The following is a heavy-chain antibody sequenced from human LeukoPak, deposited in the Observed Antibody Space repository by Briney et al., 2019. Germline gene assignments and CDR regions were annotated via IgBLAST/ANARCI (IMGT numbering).Heavy chain of an antibody. D-gene: IGHD3-10*01. V-gene: IGHV1-18*01. CDR1: GYTFTSYG. Sequence: SVKVSCKASGYTFTSYGISWVRQAPGQGLEWMGWISAYNGNTNYAQKLQGRVTMTTDTSTSTAYMELRSLRSDDTAVYYCARNPLWFGELSRPSLSALFDCWGQGTLVTVSS. J-gene: IGHJ4*02. CDR2: ISAYNGNT. CDR3: ARNPLWFGELSRPSLSALFDC.